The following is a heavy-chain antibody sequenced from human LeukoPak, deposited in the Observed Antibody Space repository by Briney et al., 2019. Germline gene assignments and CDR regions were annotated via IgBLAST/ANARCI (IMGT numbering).Heavy chain of an antibody. CDR2: IKQDGNEK. Sequence: GGSLRLSCAASGFAFSTYWMSWVRQAPGKGLEWVANIKQDGNEKYYVDSVKGRFTISRDNAKNSLYLQMNSLRAEDTAVYYCAREKSYGADFDYWGQGTLVTVSS. CDR3: AREKSYGADFDY. D-gene: IGHD4-17*01. V-gene: IGHV3-7*03. J-gene: IGHJ4*02. CDR1: GFAFSTYW.